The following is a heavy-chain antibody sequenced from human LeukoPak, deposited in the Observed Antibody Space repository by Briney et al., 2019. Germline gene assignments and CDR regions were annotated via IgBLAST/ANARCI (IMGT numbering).Heavy chain of an antibody. CDR1: GFTFSSYA. V-gene: IGHV3-23*01. CDR3: ARDLSFGAPYNWFDP. Sequence: GGSLRLSCAASGFTFSSYAMSWVRQAPGKGLEWVSAISGSGGSTYYADSVKGRFTISRDNAKNSLYLQMNSLRVEDTAVYYCARDLSFGAPYNWFDPWGQGTLVTVSS. J-gene: IGHJ5*02. CDR2: ISGSGGST. D-gene: IGHD3-10*01.